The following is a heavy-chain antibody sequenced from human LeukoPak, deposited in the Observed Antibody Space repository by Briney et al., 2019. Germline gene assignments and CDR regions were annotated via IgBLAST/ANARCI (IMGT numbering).Heavy chain of an antibody. D-gene: IGHD2-2*01. J-gene: IGHJ4*02. Sequence: PSETLSLTCTVSGGSISSYYWSWIRQPPGKGLEWIGYIYYSGSTNYNPSLKSRVTISVDTSKDQFSLKLSSVTAADTAVYYCASRVSTGVFDYWGQGTLVTVSS. CDR3: ASRVSTGVFDY. CDR1: GGSISSYY. V-gene: IGHV4-59*08. CDR2: IYYSGST.